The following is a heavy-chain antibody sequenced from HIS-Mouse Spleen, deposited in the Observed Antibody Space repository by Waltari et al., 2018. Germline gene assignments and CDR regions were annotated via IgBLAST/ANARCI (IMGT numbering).Heavy chain of an antibody. V-gene: IGHV4-4*07. CDR1: GGSISSSY. D-gene: IGHD3-3*01. CDR2: IYTSGST. J-gene: IGHJ3*02. Sequence: QVQLQESGPGLVKPSETLSLTCTVSGGSISSSYCGWIRQPAGRGREWIGRIYTSGSTNYNPSLKSRVTMSVDTSKNQFSLKLSSVTAADTAVYYCARDFHDFWSGYYGGDKKHDAFDIWGQGTMVTVSS. CDR3: ARDFHDFWSGYYGGDKKHDAFDI.